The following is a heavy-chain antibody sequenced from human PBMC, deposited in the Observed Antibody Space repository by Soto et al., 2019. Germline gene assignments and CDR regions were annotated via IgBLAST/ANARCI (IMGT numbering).Heavy chain of an antibody. CDR1: GFTFRNYA. CDR3: AKGGSGWFPLHSLDS. D-gene: IGHD6-19*01. V-gene: IGHV3-23*01. Sequence: GGSLRLSCVASGFTFRNYAMNWVRQAPGKGLEWVSAFSGGGVGTYYADTVKGRFTISRDNSKNTLYLQMNSLRAGDTAVYYCAKGGSGWFPLHSLDSWGQGTLVTVSS. J-gene: IGHJ4*02. CDR2: FSGGGVGT.